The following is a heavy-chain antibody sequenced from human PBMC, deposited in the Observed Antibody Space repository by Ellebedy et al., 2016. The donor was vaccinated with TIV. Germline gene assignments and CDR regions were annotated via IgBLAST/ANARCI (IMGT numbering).Heavy chain of an antibody. V-gene: IGHV3-66*01. CDR3: TTDPGKFLEWLLDRFDP. CDR1: GFTVSSNY. CDR2: IYSGGST. Sequence: GESLKISCAASGFTVSSNYMSWVRQAPGKGLEWVSVIYSGGSTYYADSVKGRFTISIDNSKNTLYLQMNRLKTEDTAVYYCTTDPGKFLEWLLDRFDPWGQGTLVTVSS. D-gene: IGHD3-3*01. J-gene: IGHJ5*02.